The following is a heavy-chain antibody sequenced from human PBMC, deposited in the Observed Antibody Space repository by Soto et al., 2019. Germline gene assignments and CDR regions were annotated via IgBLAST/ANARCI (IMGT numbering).Heavy chain of an antibody. CDR1: GYSFTTYW. J-gene: IGHJ6*02. CDR2: IYPGDSNT. V-gene: IGHV5-51*01. D-gene: IGHD2-8*01. Sequence: GESLKISCKGSGYSFTTYWIGWVRQMPGKGLEWMGIIYPGDSNTRYSPSFEGQVTISADKSFNTAYLQWNSLKASDTAMYYCGRQNRPNAFYYYGLDVWGQGTRVTVS. CDR3: GRQNRPNAFYYYGLDV.